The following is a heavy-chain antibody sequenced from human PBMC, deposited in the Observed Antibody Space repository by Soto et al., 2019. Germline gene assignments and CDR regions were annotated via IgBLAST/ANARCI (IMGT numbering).Heavy chain of an antibody. CDR3: ARNWYIDYGMDV. J-gene: IGHJ6*02. Sequence: EEQLVESGGGLVQPGGSLRLSCAASGFTFSNYEMNWVRQAPGKGLEWISDISSSGRATYYADSVKGRFTISRDNAKKSLYLQMDSLTAEDTAVYYCARNWYIDYGMDVWGQGTKVTVSS. V-gene: IGHV3-48*03. CDR2: ISSSGRAT. CDR1: GFTFSNYE. D-gene: IGHD6-13*01.